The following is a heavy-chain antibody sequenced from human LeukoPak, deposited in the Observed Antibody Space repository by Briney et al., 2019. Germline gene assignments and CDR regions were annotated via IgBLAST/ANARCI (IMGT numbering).Heavy chain of an antibody. V-gene: IGHV3-23*01. J-gene: IGHJ4*02. D-gene: IGHD3-10*01. Sequence: GGSLRLSCAASGFTFSNYAMNWVRQAPGKGLEWVSGISGSGGSTYYADSVKGRFTISRDNSKKTLYLQMNSLRAEDTAVYYCANRASYYGSGSLDYWGQGTLVTVSS. CDR3: ANRASYYGSGSLDY. CDR1: GFTFSNYA. CDR2: ISGSGGST.